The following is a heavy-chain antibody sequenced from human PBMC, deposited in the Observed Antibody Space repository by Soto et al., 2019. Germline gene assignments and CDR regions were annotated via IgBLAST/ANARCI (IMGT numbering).Heavy chain of an antibody. Sequence: EVQLLESGGGLVQPGGSLRLSCAASGFTFTNYALTWVRQAPGKGLEWVSTIKTDGANTDYADSVRGRFIISRDNFKKTVYLQMNSLRGEDTAIYYCSKERAARGIDYWGPGTLGTVSS. J-gene: IGHJ4*02. CDR2: IKTDGANT. V-gene: IGHV3-23*01. CDR3: SKERAARGIDY. CDR1: GFTFTNYA. D-gene: IGHD6-25*01.